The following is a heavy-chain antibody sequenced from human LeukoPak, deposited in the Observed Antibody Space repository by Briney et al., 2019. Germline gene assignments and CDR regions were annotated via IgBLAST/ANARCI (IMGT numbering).Heavy chain of an antibody. D-gene: IGHD6-13*01. CDR3: ARVAAGIRYYYYMDV. J-gene: IGHJ6*03. Sequence: SETLSLTCTVSGGSISSGSYYWSWIRQPAGKGLEWIGRIYTSGSTNYNPSLKSRVTISVDTSKNQFPLKLSSVTAADTAVYYCARVAAGIRYYYYMDVWGKGTTVTISS. CDR2: IYTSGST. CDR1: GGSISSGSYY. V-gene: IGHV4-61*02.